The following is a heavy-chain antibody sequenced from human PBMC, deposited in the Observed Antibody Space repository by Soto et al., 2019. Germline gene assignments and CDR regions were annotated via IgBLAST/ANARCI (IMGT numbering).Heavy chain of an antibody. CDR2: FDPEDGET. CDR1: GYTLTELS. D-gene: IGHD6-13*01. CDR3: ARAVGRDGSSWYRGAYDS. V-gene: IGHV1-24*01. Sequence: ASVKVSCKVSGYTLTELSMHWVRQAPGKGLEWMGGFDPEDGETIYAQKFQGRVTMTEDTSTDTAYMELSSLRSEDTAVYYCARAVGRDGSSWYRGAYDSWGQGTRVTVSS. J-gene: IGHJ4*02.